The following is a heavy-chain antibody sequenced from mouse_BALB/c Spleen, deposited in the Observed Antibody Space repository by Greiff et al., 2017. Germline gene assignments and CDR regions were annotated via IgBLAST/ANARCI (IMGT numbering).Heavy chain of an antibody. CDR3: ARGQDTTGWYFDV. V-gene: IGHV5-6-5*01. J-gene: IGHJ1*01. CDR1: GFTFSSYA. Sequence: EVQVVESGGGLVKPGGSLKLSCAASGFTFSSYAMSWVRQTPEKRLEWVASISSGGSTYYPDSVKGQFTISRDNARNILYLQMSSLRSEDTAMYYCARGQDTTGWYFDVWGAGTTVTVSS. CDR2: ISSGGST. D-gene: IGHD1-1*01.